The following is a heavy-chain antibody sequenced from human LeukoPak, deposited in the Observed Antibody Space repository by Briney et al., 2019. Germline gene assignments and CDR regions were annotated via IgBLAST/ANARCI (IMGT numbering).Heavy chain of an antibody. V-gene: IGHV1-3*01. CDR1: GYTFTSNA. D-gene: IGHD2-2*01. CDR2: INAGNGNT. CDR3: ARGEDIVVVPAAQVRRGFDY. Sequence: ASVKVSCKASGYTFTSNAMHWVRQAPGQRLEWMGWINAGNGNTKYSQKFQGRVTITRDTSASTAYMELSSLRSEDTAVYYCARGEDIVVVPAAQVRRGFDYWGQGTLVTVSS. J-gene: IGHJ4*02.